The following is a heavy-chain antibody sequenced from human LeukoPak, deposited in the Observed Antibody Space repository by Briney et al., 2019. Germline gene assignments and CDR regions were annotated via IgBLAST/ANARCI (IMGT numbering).Heavy chain of an antibody. Sequence: SETVSLTCAVYGGSFSGYYWSWIRQPPGKGLEWIGEINHSETTNYNPSLKSRVTISVDTSKNQFSLKLSSVTAADTAVYYCARNPLRPWFDPWGQGTL. CDR1: GGSFSGYY. V-gene: IGHV4-34*01. CDR3: ARNPLRPWFDP. D-gene: IGHD2-15*01. CDR2: INHSETT. J-gene: IGHJ5*02.